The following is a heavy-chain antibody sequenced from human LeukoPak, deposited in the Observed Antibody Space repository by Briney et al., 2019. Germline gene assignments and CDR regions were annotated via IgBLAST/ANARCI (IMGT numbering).Heavy chain of an antibody. Sequence: SETLSLTCTVSGGSISSGGYYWSWIRQHPGEGLEWIGYIYYSGSTYYNPSLKSRVTISVDTSKYQFSLKLSSVTAADTAVYYCARNRITMVRGVTYFDYWGQGTLVTVSS. CDR2: IYYSGST. D-gene: IGHD3-10*01. CDR1: GGSISSGGYY. V-gene: IGHV4-31*03. J-gene: IGHJ4*02. CDR3: ARNRITMVRGVTYFDY.